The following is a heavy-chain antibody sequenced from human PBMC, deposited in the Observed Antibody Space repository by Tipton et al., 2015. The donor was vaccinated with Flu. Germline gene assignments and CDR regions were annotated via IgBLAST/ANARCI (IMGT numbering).Heavy chain of an antibody. CDR2: INGDGSST. J-gene: IGHJ4*02. D-gene: IGHD4-17*01. V-gene: IGHV3-74*01. Sequence: GSLRLSCAASGFTFSSYWMHWVRQAPGKGLVWVSRINGDGSSTNYADSVKGRFTISSDNAKNTVYLQMNSLRAEDTAVYYCARGVTPVSVTPLVYWGQGTLVTVSS. CDR1: GFTFSSYW. CDR3: ARGVTPVSVTPLVY.